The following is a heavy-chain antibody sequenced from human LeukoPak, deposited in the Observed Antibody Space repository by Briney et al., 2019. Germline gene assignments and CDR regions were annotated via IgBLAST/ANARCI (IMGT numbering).Heavy chain of an antibody. CDR1: GGSISSSSFY. V-gene: IGHV4-39*01. J-gene: IGHJ4*02. D-gene: IGHD1-1*01. CDR3: ARRDWNDVNFDY. Sequence: SETLSLTCTVSGGSISSSSFYWDWIRQPPGKGLEWIGSIYYSGSTYYNPSLKSRVAISADTSKNQFSLKLSSVTAADTALYYCARRDWNDVNFDYWGQGTLVTVSS. CDR2: IYYSGST.